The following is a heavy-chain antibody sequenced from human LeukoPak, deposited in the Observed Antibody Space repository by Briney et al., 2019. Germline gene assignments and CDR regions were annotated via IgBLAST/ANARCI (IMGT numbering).Heavy chain of an antibody. D-gene: IGHD2-2*01. V-gene: IGHV4-30-2*01. Sequence: SETLSLTCTVSGGSISSGGYYWSWIRQPPGKSLEWIGYIYHSGSTYYNPSLKSRVTISVDRSKNQFSLKLSSVTAADTAVYYCATNDTVVVPAAHFDYWGQGTLVTVSS. CDR2: IYHSGST. CDR1: GGSISSGGYY. CDR3: ATNDTVVVPAAHFDY. J-gene: IGHJ4*02.